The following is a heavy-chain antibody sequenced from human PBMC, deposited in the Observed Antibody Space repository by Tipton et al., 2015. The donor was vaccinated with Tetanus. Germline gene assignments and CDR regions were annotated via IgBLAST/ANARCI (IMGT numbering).Heavy chain of an antibody. CDR2: INHSGNT. D-gene: IGHD1-7*01. V-gene: IGHV4-61*01. J-gene: IGHJ6*02. CDR1: GGSVRSGSYS. Sequence: TLSLTCTVSGGSVRSGSYSWNWIRQPPGKGLEWIGEINHSGNTNHNPSLKSRVTLSVDTSKNQFSLKLNSVTAADTAMYYCVTVNFPNYVHYGMDVWGQGTTVTVSS. CDR3: VTVNFPNYVHYGMDV.